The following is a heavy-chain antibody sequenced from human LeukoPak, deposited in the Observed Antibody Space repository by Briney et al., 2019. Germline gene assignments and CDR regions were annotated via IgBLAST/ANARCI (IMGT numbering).Heavy chain of an antibody. D-gene: IGHD1-26*01. CDR2: ISYDGSNK. V-gene: IGHV3-30*04. CDR3: ARELSGSGPFDY. CDR1: GFTFSSYA. J-gene: IGHJ4*02. Sequence: GGSLRLSCAASGFTFSSYAMHWLRQAPGKGLEWVAVISYDGSNKYYADSVKGRFTISRDNSKNTLYLQMNSLRAEDTAVYYCARELSGSGPFDYWGQGTLVTVSS.